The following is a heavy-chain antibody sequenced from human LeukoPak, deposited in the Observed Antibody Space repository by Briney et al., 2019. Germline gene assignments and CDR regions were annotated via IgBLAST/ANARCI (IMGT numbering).Heavy chain of an antibody. D-gene: IGHD5-18*01. J-gene: IGHJ4*02. V-gene: IGHV3-23*01. Sequence: PGGSLRLSCAASGFTFNNYAMTWVRQAPGKGLEWVSVMNGGGSSYYADSVKGRFTVSRDNSKNTLYLQMNSLRDEDTAVYYCAKGQGYNYGDSIDYWGQGTLVTVSS. CDR2: MNGGGSS. CDR1: GFTFNNYA. CDR3: AKGQGYNYGDSIDY.